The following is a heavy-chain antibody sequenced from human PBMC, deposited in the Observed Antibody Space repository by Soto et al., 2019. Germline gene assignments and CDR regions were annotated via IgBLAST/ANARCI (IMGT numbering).Heavy chain of an antibody. CDR1: GGSISSCGYS. Sequence: SETLSLTCAVSGGSISSCGYSWSWIRQPPVKGLEWIGYIYHSGSTYYNPSLKSRVTISVDRSKNQFSLKLSSVTAADTAVYYCARSLAAAGVVWGQGTTVNVSS. CDR2: IYHSGST. V-gene: IGHV4-30-2*01. J-gene: IGHJ6*02. CDR3: ARSLAAAGVV. D-gene: IGHD6-13*01.